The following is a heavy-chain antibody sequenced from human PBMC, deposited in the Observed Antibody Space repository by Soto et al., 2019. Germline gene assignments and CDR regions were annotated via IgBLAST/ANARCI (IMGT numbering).Heavy chain of an antibody. Sequence: LSLTCTVSGGSVSSVSYYWSWIRQPPGKVLEWLGCIYYSGSTNYNPSFKSRVTISVDTSQHQFSLKLSSVTAADTAVYYCASGGVIAAHWGQGTLVTVSS. CDR3: ASGGVIAAH. V-gene: IGHV4-61*01. J-gene: IGHJ4*02. D-gene: IGHD6-13*01. CDR1: GGSVSSVSYY. CDR2: IYYSGST.